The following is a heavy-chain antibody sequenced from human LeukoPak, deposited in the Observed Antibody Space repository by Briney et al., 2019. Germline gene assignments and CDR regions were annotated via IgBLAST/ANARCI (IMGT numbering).Heavy chain of an antibody. Sequence: PSETLSPTCTVSGASINDFYWSWIRQSPGKGLEWIGYIHYKGSTKYNPSLTSRVTISVDTSKKQFSLKLASVTAADTAFYYCARATSTVAMNWGRGTLVTVSS. CDR3: ARATSTVAMN. J-gene: IGHJ4*02. D-gene: IGHD4-23*01. V-gene: IGHV4-59*01. CDR2: IHYKGST. CDR1: GASINDFY.